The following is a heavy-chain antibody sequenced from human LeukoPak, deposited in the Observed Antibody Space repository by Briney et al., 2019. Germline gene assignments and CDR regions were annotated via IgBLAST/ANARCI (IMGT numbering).Heavy chain of an antibody. CDR2: ITHSGSA. CDR3: ARGTLIYSGHDYMDFDY. D-gene: IGHD5-12*01. CDR1: GGSFSGYH. Sequence: PSETLSLTCAVYGGSFSGYHWSWVRQPPSKGLEWIAEITHSGSATYNPSLKSRVNISVDTSKNQFSLKLSSMTAADTAVYYCARGTLIYSGHDYMDFDYWGQGTLVTVSS. V-gene: IGHV4-34*01. J-gene: IGHJ4*02.